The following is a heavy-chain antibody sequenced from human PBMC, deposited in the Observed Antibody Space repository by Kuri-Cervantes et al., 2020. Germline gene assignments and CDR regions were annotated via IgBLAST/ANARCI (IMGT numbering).Heavy chain of an antibody. V-gene: IGHV3-30*09. J-gene: IGHJ4*02. CDR3: ARDGDYYASSGYSGPVFDY. CDR1: GFTFSNYA. CDR2: MSYDGDNK. D-gene: IGHD3-22*01. Sequence: GESLKISCAASGFTFSNYAIYWVRQAPGKGLEWVPVMSYDGDNKYYADSVKGRFAISRDNSKNSLYLQMNSLRDEDTAVYYCARDGDYYASSGYSGPVFDYWGQGTLVTVSS.